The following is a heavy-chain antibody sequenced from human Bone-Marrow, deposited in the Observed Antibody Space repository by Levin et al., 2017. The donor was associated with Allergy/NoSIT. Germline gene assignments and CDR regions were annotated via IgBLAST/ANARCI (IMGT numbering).Heavy chain of an antibody. D-gene: IGHD3-10*01. V-gene: IGHV3-30*18. Sequence: HPGGSLRLSCAASGFTFSSYGMHWVRQAPGKGLEWVAVISYDGSNKYYADSVKGRFTISRDNSKNTLYLQMNSLRAEDTAVYYCAKESPTLNYYGSGSYYNPPDYWGQGTLVTVSS. CDR1: GFTFSSYG. J-gene: IGHJ4*02. CDR2: ISYDGSNK. CDR3: AKESPTLNYYGSGSYYNPPDY.